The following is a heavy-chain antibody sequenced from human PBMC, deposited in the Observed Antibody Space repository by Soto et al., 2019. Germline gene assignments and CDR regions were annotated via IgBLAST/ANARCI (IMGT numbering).Heavy chain of an antibody. V-gene: IGHV4-31*03. CDR1: GGSISSGGYY. CDR2: IYYSGST. Sequence: PSETLSLTCTVSGGSISSGGYYWSWIRQHPGKGLEWIGYIYYSGSTYYNPSLKSRVTISVDTSKNQFSLKLSSVTAADTAVYYCGSGQLSTLVDYWGQGTLVTVSS. D-gene: IGHD1-1*01. J-gene: IGHJ4*02. CDR3: GSGQLSTLVDY.